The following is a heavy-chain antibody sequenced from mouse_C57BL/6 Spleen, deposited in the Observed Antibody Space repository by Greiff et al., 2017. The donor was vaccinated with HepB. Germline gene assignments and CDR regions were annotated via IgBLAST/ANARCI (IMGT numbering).Heavy chain of an antibody. V-gene: IGHV5-4*01. D-gene: IGHD1-1*01. CDR1: GFTFSSYA. CDR2: ISDGGSYT. J-gene: IGHJ2*01. Sequence: EVMLVESGGGLVKPGGSLKLSCAASGFTFSSYAMSWVRQTPEKRLEWVATISDGGSYTYYPDNVKGRFTISRDNAKNNLYLQMSHLKSEDTAMYYCARDPYGSSSGFDYWGQGTTLTVSS. CDR3: ARDPYGSSSGFDY.